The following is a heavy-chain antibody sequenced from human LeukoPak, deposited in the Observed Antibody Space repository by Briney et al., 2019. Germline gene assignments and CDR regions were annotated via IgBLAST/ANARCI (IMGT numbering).Heavy chain of an antibody. J-gene: IGHJ4*02. D-gene: IGHD3-10*01. Sequence: GGSLRLSCAASGFTFSSYAMSWVRQAPGKGLEWVAFIRYDGSNKYYADSVKGRFTISRDNSKNTLYLQMNSLRAEDTAVYYCAKDQWGIMVRGVLDYWGQGTLVTVSS. V-gene: IGHV3-30*02. CDR2: IRYDGSNK. CDR1: GFTFSSYA. CDR3: AKDQWGIMVRGVLDY.